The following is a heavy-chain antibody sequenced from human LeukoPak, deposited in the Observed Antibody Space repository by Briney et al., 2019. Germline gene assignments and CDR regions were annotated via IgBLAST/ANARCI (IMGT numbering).Heavy chain of an antibody. CDR3: AKSFVEVVPAAKEYYYVSGGLGYYYGMDV. Sequence: GGSLRLSCAASGFTFSSYAMSWVRQAPGKGLEWVSAISGSGGSTYYAGSVKGRFTISRDNSKNTLYLQLNSLRAEDTAVYYCAKSFVEVVPAAKEYYYVSGGLGYYYGMDVWGQGTTVTVSS. V-gene: IGHV3-23*01. CDR2: ISGSGGST. J-gene: IGHJ6*02. CDR1: GFTFSSYA. D-gene: IGHD2-2*01.